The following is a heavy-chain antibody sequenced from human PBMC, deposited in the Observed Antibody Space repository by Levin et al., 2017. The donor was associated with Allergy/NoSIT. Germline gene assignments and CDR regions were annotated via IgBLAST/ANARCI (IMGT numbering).Heavy chain of an antibody. D-gene: IGHD2-15*01. CDR2: IDPSDSYT. V-gene: IGHV5-10-1*01. CDR1: GYSFTSYW. CDR3: ARVTYCSGGSCYSYFQH. Sequence: GESLKISCKGSGYSFTSYWISWVRQMPGKGLEWMGRIDPSDSYTNYSPSFQGHVTISADKSISTAYLQWSSLKASDTAMYYCARVTYCSGGSCYSYFQHWGQGTLVTVSS. J-gene: IGHJ1*01.